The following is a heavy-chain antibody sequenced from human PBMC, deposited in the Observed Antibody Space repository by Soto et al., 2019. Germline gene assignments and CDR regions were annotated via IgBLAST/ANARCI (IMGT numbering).Heavy chain of an antibody. V-gene: IGHV3-23*01. CDR3: VKNSGWFNT. D-gene: IGHD3-10*01. CDR2: IDGSGGIT. Sequence: QLLQSGGGLVQPGGSLTLSCAASGFTFGTTDMSWVRQAPGEGLEWVSTIDGSGGITSYADSVKGRFTIARDNSRNTVYLQMHSLRGDDTALYYCVKNSGWFNTWGQGAVVTVSS. J-gene: IGHJ5*02. CDR1: GFTFGTTD.